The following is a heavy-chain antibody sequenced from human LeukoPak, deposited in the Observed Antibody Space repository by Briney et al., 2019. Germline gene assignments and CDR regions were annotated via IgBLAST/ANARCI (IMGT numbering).Heavy chain of an antibody. CDR3: ARLDGTDSHFDF. CDR2: INPNSGDT. D-gene: IGHD5-24*01. Sequence: ASVKVSCKASGYTFTGYYMHWVRQAPGQGLEWMGWINPNSGDTNYAQKFQGRATMTSDTSITTAYMELNRLRSDDTAVYYCARLDGTDSHFDFWGQGTLVTVSS. J-gene: IGHJ4*02. CDR1: GYTFTGYY. V-gene: IGHV1-2*02.